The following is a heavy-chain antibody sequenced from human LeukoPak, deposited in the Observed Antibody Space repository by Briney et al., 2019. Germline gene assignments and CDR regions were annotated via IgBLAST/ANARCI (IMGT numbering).Heavy chain of an antibody. J-gene: IGHJ6*03. CDR1: GFNFNIYE. Sequence: PGGSLRLSCAASGFNFNIYEMNWVRQAPGKGLEWVSYISSSGSIILYADSVKGRFTISRDNAKNSLYLQMNSLRAEDTAVYYCARVGFGEFLLSRKYYYYMEVWGKGTTVTVSS. D-gene: IGHD3-10*01. CDR2: ISSSGSII. V-gene: IGHV3-48*03. CDR3: ARVGFGEFLLSRKYYYYMEV.